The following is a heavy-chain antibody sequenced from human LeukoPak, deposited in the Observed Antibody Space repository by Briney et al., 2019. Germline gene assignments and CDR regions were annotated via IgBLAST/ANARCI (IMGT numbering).Heavy chain of an antibody. CDR3: AAPTVTAFDYYYMDV. CDR2: IKQDGSEK. Sequence: GGSLRLSCAASGFTFSSYWMSWVRQAPGKGLEWVANIKQDGSEKYSVDSVKGRFTISRDNAKNSLYLQMNSLRAEDTAVYYCAAPTVTAFDYYYMDVWGKGTTVTISS. J-gene: IGHJ6*03. CDR1: GFTFSSYW. V-gene: IGHV3-7*01. D-gene: IGHD4-17*01.